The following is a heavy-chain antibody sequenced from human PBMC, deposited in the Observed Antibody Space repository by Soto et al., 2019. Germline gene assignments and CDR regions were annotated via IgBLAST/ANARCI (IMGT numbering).Heavy chain of an antibody. D-gene: IGHD5-12*01. Sequence: ASVKVSCKASGYTFISYYMHWVRQAPGQGLEWMGIINPSGGSTSYAQKFQGRVTMTRDTSTSTVYMELSSLRSEDTAVYYCAREGDSGYPSGYAFDIRGQGTMVTVSS. CDR1: GYTFISYY. V-gene: IGHV1-46*03. CDR2: INPSGGST. CDR3: AREGDSGYPSGYAFDI. J-gene: IGHJ3*02.